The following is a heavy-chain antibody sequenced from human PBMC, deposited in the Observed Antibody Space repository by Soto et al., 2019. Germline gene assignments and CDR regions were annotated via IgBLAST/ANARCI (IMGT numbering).Heavy chain of an antibody. CDR3: ARGDCTNGVCYFFSDY. V-gene: IGHV1-8*01. CDR1: GYTFTSYD. CDR2: MNPNSGNT. Sequence: QVQLVQSGAEVKKPGASVKVSCKASGYTFTSYDINWVRQTTGQGLEWMGWMNPNSGNTGYAQKFQGRVTMTRNTSISTAYMELSSLRSEDTAVYYCARGDCTNGVCYFFSDYWGQGTLVTVSS. D-gene: IGHD2-8*01. J-gene: IGHJ4*02.